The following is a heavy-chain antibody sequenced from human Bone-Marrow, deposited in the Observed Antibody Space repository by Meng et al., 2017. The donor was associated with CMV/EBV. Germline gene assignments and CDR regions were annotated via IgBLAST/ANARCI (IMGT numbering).Heavy chain of an antibody. CDR3: ARANDFWSGYWAWFDP. D-gene: IGHD3-3*01. CDR2: IYYSGST. J-gene: IGHJ5*02. V-gene: IGHV4-39*07. Sequence: SETLSLTCTVSGGSISSSSYYWGWIRQPPGKGLEWIGYIYYSGSTYYNPSLKSRVTISVDTSKNQFSLKLSSVTAADTAVYYCARANDFWSGYWAWFDPWGQGTLVTVSS. CDR1: GGSISSSSYY.